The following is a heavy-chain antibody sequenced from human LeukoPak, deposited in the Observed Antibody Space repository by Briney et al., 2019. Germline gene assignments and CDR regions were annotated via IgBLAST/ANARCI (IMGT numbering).Heavy chain of an antibody. CDR3: ARRDYDILTGYYYYFDY. J-gene: IGHJ4*02. V-gene: IGHV5-51*01. CDR2: IYPGDSDT. CDR1: GYSFTSYW. D-gene: IGHD3-9*01. Sequence: GESLKISCKGSGYSFTSYWIGWVRQMPGKGLEWMGIIYPGDSDTRYSPSFQGQVTISADKSISTAYLQWSSLKASATAMYYCARRDYDILTGYYYYFDYWGQGTLVTVSS.